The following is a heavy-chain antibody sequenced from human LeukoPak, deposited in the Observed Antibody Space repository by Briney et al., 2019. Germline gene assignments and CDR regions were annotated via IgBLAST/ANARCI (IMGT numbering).Heavy chain of an antibody. Sequence: GGSLRLSCAASGFTFSSYAMHWVRQAPGKGLEWVAVISYDGSNKYYADSVKGRFTISRDNSKNTLYLQMNSLRAEDTAVYYCAGDSYYDSSGYYLVYWGQGTLVTVSS. CDR3: AGDSYYDSSGYYLVY. CDR2: ISYDGSNK. CDR1: GFTFSSYA. D-gene: IGHD3-22*01. J-gene: IGHJ4*02. V-gene: IGHV3-30-3*01.